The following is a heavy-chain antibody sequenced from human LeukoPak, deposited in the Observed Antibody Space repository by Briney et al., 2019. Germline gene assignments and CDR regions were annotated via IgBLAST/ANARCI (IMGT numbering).Heavy chain of an antibody. J-gene: IGHJ4*02. CDR2: ISWNSGSI. Sequence: PGRSLRLSCAASGFTFDDYAMHWVHQAPGKGLEWVSGISWNSGSIGYADSVKGRFTISRDNAKNSLYLQMNSLRAEDTALYYCAKSGDYERPVFDYWGQGTLVTVSS. CDR1: GFTFDDYA. D-gene: IGHD4-17*01. V-gene: IGHV3-9*01. CDR3: AKSGDYERPVFDY.